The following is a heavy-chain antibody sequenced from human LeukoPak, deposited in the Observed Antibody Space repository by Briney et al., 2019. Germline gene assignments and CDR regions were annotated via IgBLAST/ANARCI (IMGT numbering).Heavy chain of an antibody. Sequence: GGSLRLSCAASGFTFSSYAMHWVRQAPGKGPEWVAVISYDGSNKYYADSVKGRFTISRDNSKNTLYLQMNSLRAEDTAVYYCARDITMDYYFDYWGQGTLVTVSS. CDR2: ISYDGSNK. J-gene: IGHJ4*02. V-gene: IGHV3-30-3*01. CDR3: ARDITMDYYFDY. CDR1: GFTFSSYA. D-gene: IGHD3-10*01.